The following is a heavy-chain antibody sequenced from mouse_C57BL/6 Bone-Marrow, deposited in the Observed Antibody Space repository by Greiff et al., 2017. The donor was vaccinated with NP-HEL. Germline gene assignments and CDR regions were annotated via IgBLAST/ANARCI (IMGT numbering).Heavy chain of an antibody. D-gene: IGHD2-1*01. J-gene: IGHJ1*03. Sequence: VQLQQSGPELVKPGASVKISCKASGYSFTSYYIHWVKQRPGQGLAWIGWIYPGSGNTKYNEKFKGKATLTADTSSSTAYMQLSSLTSEDSAVYYCARGVDYGKGWYFDVWGTGTTVTVSS. CDR3: ARGVDYGKGWYFDV. CDR1: GYSFTSYY. CDR2: IYPGSGNT. V-gene: IGHV1-66*01.